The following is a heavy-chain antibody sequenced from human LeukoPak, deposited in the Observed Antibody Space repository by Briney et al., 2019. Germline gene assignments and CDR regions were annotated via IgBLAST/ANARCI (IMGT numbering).Heavy chain of an antibody. D-gene: IGHD6-13*01. V-gene: IGHV4-39*01. Sequence: PSETLSLTCTVSGGSISSSSYYWGWIRQPPGKGLEWIGSIYYSGSTYYNPSLKSRVTISVDTSKNQFSLKLSSVTAADTAVYYCARHPPDSWLAFDYWGQGAQVTVSS. CDR3: ARHPPDSWLAFDY. CDR1: GGSISSSSYY. CDR2: IYYSGST. J-gene: IGHJ4*02.